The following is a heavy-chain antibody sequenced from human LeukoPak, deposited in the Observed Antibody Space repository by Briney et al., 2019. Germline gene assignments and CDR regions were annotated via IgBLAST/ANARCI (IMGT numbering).Heavy chain of an antibody. Sequence: TLSLTCTVSGGSISSGSYYWSWIRQPAGKGLEWIGRIYTSGSTNYNPSLKSRVTISVDTSKNQFSLKLSPVTSADTAVYYCARAILSGVGYSGYDYPYYFDYWGQGTLVTVSS. CDR3: ARAILSGVGYSGYDYPYYFDY. V-gene: IGHV4-61*02. D-gene: IGHD5-12*01. CDR2: IYTSGST. CDR1: GGSISSGSYY. J-gene: IGHJ4*02.